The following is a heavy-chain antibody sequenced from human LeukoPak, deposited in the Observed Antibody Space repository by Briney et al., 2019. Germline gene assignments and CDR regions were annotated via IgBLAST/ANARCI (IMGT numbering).Heavy chain of an antibody. Sequence: GRSLRLSCAASGFTFSSYSMNWVRQAPGKGLEWVSSISSSSYIYYADSVKGRFTISRDNAKNSLYLQMNSLRAEDTAVYYCARGAWTAYYFDYWGQGTLVTVSS. V-gene: IGHV3-21*01. D-gene: IGHD3/OR15-3a*01. CDR3: ARGAWTAYYFDY. CDR1: GFTFSSYS. J-gene: IGHJ4*02. CDR2: ISSSSYI.